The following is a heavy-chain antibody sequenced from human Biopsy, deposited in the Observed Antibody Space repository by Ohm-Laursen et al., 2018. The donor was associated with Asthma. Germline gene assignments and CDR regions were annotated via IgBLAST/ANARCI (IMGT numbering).Heavy chain of an antibody. CDR1: GGAFNTYV. CDR3: ARKAGSCISRTCYSLDF. V-gene: IGHV1-69*13. Sequence: SVKVSCKSLGGAFNTYVIGWVRQALGQGLEWMGGINSVFGTTTYPQKFQDRVTITADDSTSTVYMELSSLRSEDTAVYYCARKAGSCISRTCYSLDFWGQGTLVTVSS. CDR2: INSVFGTT. J-gene: IGHJ4*02. D-gene: IGHD2-2*01.